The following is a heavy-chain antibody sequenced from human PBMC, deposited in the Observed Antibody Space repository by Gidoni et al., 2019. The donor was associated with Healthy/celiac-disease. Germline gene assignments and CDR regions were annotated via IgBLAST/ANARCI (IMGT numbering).Heavy chain of an antibody. V-gene: IGHV3-9*01. CDR3: AKLPDYYYGMDV. CDR1: GFAFDDYA. CDR2: ISWNSGSI. Sequence: EVQLVESGGGLVQPGRSLRLSCAASGFAFDDYAMHWVRQAPGKGLEWVSGISWNSGSIGYADSVKGRFTISRDNAKNSLYLQMNSLRAEDTALYYCAKLPDYYYGMDVWGQGTTVTVSS. J-gene: IGHJ6*02.